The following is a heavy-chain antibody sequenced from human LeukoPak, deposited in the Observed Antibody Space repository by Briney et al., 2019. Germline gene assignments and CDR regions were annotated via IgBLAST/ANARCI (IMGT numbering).Heavy chain of an antibody. Sequence: ASVKVSCKASGYTFTGYYMHWVRQAPGQGLEWMGWINPNSGGTNYAQKFQGRVTMTRDTSISTAYMELSRLRFDDTAVYYCARGSSGNCSSTSCYPYYYYYYYMDVWGKGTTVTVSS. V-gene: IGHV1-2*02. CDR3: ARGSSGNCSSTSCYPYYYYYYYMDV. D-gene: IGHD2-2*01. CDR2: INPNSGGT. J-gene: IGHJ6*03. CDR1: GYTFTGYY.